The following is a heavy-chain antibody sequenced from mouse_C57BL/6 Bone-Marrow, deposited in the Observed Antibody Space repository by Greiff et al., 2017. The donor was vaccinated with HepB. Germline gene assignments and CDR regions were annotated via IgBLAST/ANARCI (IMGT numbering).Heavy chain of an antibody. CDR3: ARGRNGYYPYYFDY. J-gene: IGHJ2*01. Sequence: VQLQESGAELVRPGTSVKVSCKASGYAFTTYLIEWVKQRPGQGLEWIGVINPGSGGTNYNEKFKGKATLTADKSSSTAYMQLSRLTSEDSAVYFCARGRNGYYPYYFDYWGQGTTLTVSS. V-gene: IGHV1-54*01. CDR2: INPGSGGT. D-gene: IGHD2-3*01. CDR1: GYAFTTYL.